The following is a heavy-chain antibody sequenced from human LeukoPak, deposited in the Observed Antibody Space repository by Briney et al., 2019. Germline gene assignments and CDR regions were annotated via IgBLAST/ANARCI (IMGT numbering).Heavy chain of an antibody. V-gene: IGHV4-30-2*01. CDR2: IYHSGST. CDR3: ARGVSGSYTPNYFDY. CDR1: GGSISSGGYS. Sequence: SETLSLTCAASGGSISSGGYSWSWIRQPPGKGLEWIGYIYHSGSTYYNPSLKSRVTISVDRSKNQFSLKLSSVTAADTAVYYCARGVSGSYTPNYFDYWGQGTLVTVSS. J-gene: IGHJ4*02. D-gene: IGHD1-26*01.